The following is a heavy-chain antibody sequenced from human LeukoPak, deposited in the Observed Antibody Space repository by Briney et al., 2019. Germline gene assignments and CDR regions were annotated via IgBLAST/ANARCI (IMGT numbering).Heavy chain of an antibody. V-gene: IGHV1-46*01. CDR3: ARDGYNLAPFHY. D-gene: IGHD5-24*01. CDR1: GYTFTSYY. J-gene: IGHJ4*02. CDR2: INPSGGST. Sequence: ASVKVSCKASGYTFTSYYMHWVRQAPGQGLEWRGIINPSGGSTSYAQRFQDRVTMTRDTSTRTVYMELSSLRSEDTAVYYCARDGYNLAPFHYWGQGPLVTVSS.